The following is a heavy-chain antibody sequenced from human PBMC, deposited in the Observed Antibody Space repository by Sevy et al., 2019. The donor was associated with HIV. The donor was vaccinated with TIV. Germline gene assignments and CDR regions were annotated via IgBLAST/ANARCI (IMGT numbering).Heavy chain of an antibody. D-gene: IGHD3-10*01. Sequence: GGSLRLSCAASGFTFSSYAMSWFRQDPGNGLEWVSGVSISGDNTYYADSVKGRFTISRDNSKNTLYLQMDSLRAEDTAVYYCAKDLYASGIFGYSGQRTLVTVSS. V-gene: IGHV3-23*01. CDR3: AKDLYASGIFGY. CDR1: GFTFSSYA. CDR2: VSISGDNT. J-gene: IGHJ4*02.